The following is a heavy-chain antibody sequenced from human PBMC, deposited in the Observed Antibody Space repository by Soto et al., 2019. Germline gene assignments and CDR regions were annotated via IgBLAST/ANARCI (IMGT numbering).Heavy chain of an antibody. D-gene: IGHD6-19*01. Sequence: EVQLLESGGGLVQPGGSLRLSCAASGFTFSSYWMHWVRQAPGKGLVWVSRINSDGSSTSYADSVKGRFTISRDNAKNTLYLQMNSLRAEDTAVYYCAVAVAGPTAIGYWGQGTLVNVSS. J-gene: IGHJ4*02. V-gene: IGHV3-74*01. CDR3: AVAVAGPTAIGY. CDR1: GFTFSSYW. CDR2: INSDGSST.